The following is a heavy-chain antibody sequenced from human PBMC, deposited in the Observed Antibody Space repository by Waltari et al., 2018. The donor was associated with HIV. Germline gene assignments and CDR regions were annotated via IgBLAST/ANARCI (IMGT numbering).Heavy chain of an antibody. V-gene: IGHV1-69*01. J-gene: IGHJ4*02. Sequence: QVQLVQSGAEVKKPGSSVKVSCKASGGTFNSYAVSWVRQAPGHGLEWLGGFTPIFGTAHYAQKFQGRVTISGDEPTSTIFMELNSLRSDDTAVYYCTLWATVTTWWGQGTLVTVSS. D-gene: IGHD4-17*01. CDR2: FTPIFGTA. CDR3: TLWATVTTW. CDR1: GGTFNSYA.